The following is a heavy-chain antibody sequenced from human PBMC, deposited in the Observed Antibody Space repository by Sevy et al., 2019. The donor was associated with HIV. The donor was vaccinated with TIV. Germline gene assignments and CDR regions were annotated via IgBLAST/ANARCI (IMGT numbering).Heavy chain of an antibody. V-gene: IGHV1-46*01. J-gene: IGHJ4*02. CDR3: VRADPAQHFDS. CDR1: GDTFTNNY. Sequence: ASVKVSCKASGDTFTNNYMHWVRQAPGQGLEWMGIIDPSAGNESYAQRFQGRVTMTRDTSTSTLYMDLNSLRSEDTAVYYCVRADPAQHFDSWGQGTLVTVSS. CDR2: IDPSAGNE.